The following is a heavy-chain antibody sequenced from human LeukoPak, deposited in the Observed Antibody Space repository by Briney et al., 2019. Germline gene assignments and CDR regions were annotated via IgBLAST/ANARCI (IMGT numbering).Heavy chain of an antibody. D-gene: IGHD5-18*01. Sequence: ASVKVSCKASGYTFTSYYMHWVRQAPGQGLEWMGIINPSGGSTSYAQKFQGRVTMTRDTSTSTVYMELSSLRSEDTAVYYCASVNVDTASVDYWGQGTLATVSS. V-gene: IGHV1-46*01. CDR1: GYTFTSYY. J-gene: IGHJ4*02. CDR3: ASVNVDTASVDY. CDR2: INPSGGST.